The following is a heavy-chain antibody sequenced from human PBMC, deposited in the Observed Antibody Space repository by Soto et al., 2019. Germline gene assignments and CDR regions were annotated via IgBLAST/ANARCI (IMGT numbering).Heavy chain of an antibody. CDR2: IRSKANSYAT. V-gene: IGHV3-73*01. CDR1: GFTFSGSA. J-gene: IGHJ6*02. CDR3: TRANTRCSGGSCYPYYYYGMDV. D-gene: IGHD2-15*01. Sequence: GGSLRLSCAASGFTFSGSAMHWVRQASGKGLEWVGRIRSKANSYATAYAASVKGRFTISRDDSKNTACLQMNSLKTEDTAVYYCTRANTRCSGGSCYPYYYYGMDVWGQGTTVTVSS.